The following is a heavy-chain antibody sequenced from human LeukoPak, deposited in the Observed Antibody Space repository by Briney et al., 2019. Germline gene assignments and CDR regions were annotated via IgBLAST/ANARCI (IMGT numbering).Heavy chain of an antibody. CDR2: IYYSGST. Sequence: PSETLSLTCTVSGVSISSYYWSWIRQPPGTGLEWIGYIYYSGSTNYNPSLKRRVTISVDTSKNQFSLKLSSVTAPDTAVYYCARDCRIGYSGSGYYFDYWGQGTLVTVSS. J-gene: IGHJ4*02. CDR1: GVSISSYY. V-gene: IGHV4-59*01. CDR3: ARDCRIGYSGSGYYFDY. D-gene: IGHD5-12*01.